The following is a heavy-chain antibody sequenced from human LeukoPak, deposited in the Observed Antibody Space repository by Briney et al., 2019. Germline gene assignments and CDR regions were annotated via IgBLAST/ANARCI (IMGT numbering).Heavy chain of an antibody. CDR3: AKVRYCSGVNCYPDDN. Sequence: GSLRLSCAASGFTFSDYSMHWVRQAPGKGLNWVAFIRYDGNNKYYADSVKGRFTIPRDNSKNMLYLEMNSLSTEDTAVYYCAKVRYCSGVNCYPDDNWGQGTLVTVSS. D-gene: IGHD2-15*01. V-gene: IGHV3-30*02. CDR1: GFTFSDYS. CDR2: IRYDGNNK. J-gene: IGHJ4*02.